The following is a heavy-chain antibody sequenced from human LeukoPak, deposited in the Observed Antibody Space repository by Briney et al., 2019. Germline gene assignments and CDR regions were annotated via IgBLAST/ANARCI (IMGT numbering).Heavy chain of an antibody. Sequence: PGGSLRLSCAASGFTFSNAWMSWVRQAPGKGLEWVSAISDSGGRTYYADSVKGRFTFSRDNSKNTLYLQMNSLRAEDTAVYYCAKGGYCSSTSCQFSYYYYMDVWGKGTTVTVSS. J-gene: IGHJ6*03. CDR2: ISDSGGRT. D-gene: IGHD2-2*01. CDR3: AKGGYCSSTSCQFSYYYYMDV. CDR1: GFTFSNAW. V-gene: IGHV3-23*01.